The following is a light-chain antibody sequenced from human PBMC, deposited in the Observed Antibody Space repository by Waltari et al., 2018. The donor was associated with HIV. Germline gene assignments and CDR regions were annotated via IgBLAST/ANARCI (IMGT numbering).Light chain of an antibody. J-gene: IGLJ2*01. CDR2: KDR. CDR1: ALPKQY. Sequence: SYELTQPPSVSVSPGQTARITCSGDALPKQYAYWYQQKAGQAPIRVIYKDRQKPSGVPGRFTGASSGTAVTLTISGVQAIDEADYYCQSADSSGTDVVFGGGTKLTVL. V-gene: IGLV3-25*03. CDR3: QSADSSGTDVV.